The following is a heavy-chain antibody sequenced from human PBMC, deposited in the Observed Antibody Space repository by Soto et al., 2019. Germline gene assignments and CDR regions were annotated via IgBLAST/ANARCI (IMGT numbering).Heavy chain of an antibody. Sequence: ASVKVSCKASGGTFSSYAISWVRQAPGQGLEWMGGIIPIFGTANYAQKFQGRVTITADKSTSTAYMELSSLRSEDTAVYYCARDEKQLGDAFDIWGQGTMVTVSS. V-gene: IGHV1-69*06. CDR3: ARDEKQLGDAFDI. J-gene: IGHJ3*02. CDR2: IIPIFGTA. CDR1: GGTFSSYA. D-gene: IGHD6-13*01.